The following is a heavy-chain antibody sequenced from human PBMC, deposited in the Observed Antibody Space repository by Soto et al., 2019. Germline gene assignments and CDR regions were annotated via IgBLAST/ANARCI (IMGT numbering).Heavy chain of an antibody. CDR1: GGTFSSYG. Sequence: GASVKVSCKASGGTFSSYGISWVRQAPGQGLEWMGWISAYNGNTNYAQKLQGRVTMTTDTSTSTAYMELRSLRSDDTAVYYCARYSSSSHYYYYGMDVWGQGTTVTVSS. J-gene: IGHJ6*02. V-gene: IGHV1-18*01. CDR2: ISAYNGNT. D-gene: IGHD6-6*01. CDR3: ARYSSSSHYYYYGMDV.